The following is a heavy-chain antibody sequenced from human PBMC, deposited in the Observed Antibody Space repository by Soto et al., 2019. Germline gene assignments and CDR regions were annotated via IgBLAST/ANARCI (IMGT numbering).Heavy chain of an antibody. CDR2: ISATGGHT. V-gene: IGHV3-23*01. J-gene: IGHJ5*02. CDR3: ARIGVPVPGTAWFDP. Sequence: EVQLLESGGGLAQPGGSLRLSCPASGFTFSSYAMSWVRQAPGKGLEWVSTISATGGHTFYADSVKGGFTISRDNSKNTLYLQMNSLRVDDTAAYYCARIGVPVPGTAWFDPWGQGTLVTVSS. D-gene: IGHD6-19*01. CDR1: GFTFSSYA.